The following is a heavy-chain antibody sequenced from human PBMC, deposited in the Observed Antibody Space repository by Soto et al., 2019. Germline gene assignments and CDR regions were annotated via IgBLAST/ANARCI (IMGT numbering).Heavy chain of an antibody. D-gene: IGHD2-15*01. V-gene: IGHV1-69*08. CDR3: AREIRSGYCSGGSCYSHFDY. Sequence: QVQLVQSGAEVKKPGSSVKVSCKASGGTFSSYTISWVRQAPGQGLEWMGRIIPILGIANYAQKFLGRVTITADKYTSTAYMELSSLRSEDTAVYYCAREIRSGYCSGGSCYSHFDYWGQGTLVTVSS. J-gene: IGHJ4*02. CDR1: GGTFSSYT. CDR2: IIPILGIA.